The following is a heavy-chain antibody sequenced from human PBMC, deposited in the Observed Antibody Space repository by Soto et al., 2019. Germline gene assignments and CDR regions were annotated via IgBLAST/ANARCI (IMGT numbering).Heavy chain of an antibody. Sequence: QVQFVQSGAEVKQPGASVKVSCKASGYTFINYALHWVRQAPGESLEWMGWIHAGSGGTKSSPKFQGRVTFTRDTAANIAYMELNSLISEDTAVYYCAKKGGYSNVGHADYFDYWGQGPLVTVSS. CDR2: IHAGSGGT. CDR3: AKKGGYSNVGHADYFDY. J-gene: IGHJ4*02. D-gene: IGHD4-4*01. CDR1: GYTFINYA. V-gene: IGHV1-3*01.